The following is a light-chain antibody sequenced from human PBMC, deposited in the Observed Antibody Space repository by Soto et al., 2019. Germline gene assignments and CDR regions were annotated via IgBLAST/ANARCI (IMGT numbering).Light chain of an antibody. CDR3: QQYNTYVWT. V-gene: IGKV1-5*03. CDR2: NAS. CDR1: QSISIW. Sequence: DIQMTQSPSTLSSSVGDRVTITCRASQSISIWLAWYQQKPGKAPKILIYNASSLESGVPSRFSGSGSGTEFTLTISSLQPDDFATYYCQQYNTYVWTFGQGTKVEIK. J-gene: IGKJ1*01.